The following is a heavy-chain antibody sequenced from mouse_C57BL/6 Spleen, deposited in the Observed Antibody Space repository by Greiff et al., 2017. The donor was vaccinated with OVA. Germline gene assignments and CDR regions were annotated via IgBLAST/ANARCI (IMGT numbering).Heavy chain of an antibody. D-gene: IGHD1-1*01. CDR2: IYPGSGNT. CDR3: ASYYYGSSYWYFDV. J-gene: IGHJ1*03. Sequence: VKLMESGAELVRPGASVKLSCKASGYTFTDYYINWVKQRPGQGLEWIARIYPGSGNTYYNEKFKGKATLTAEKSSSTAYMQLSSLTSEDSAVYFCASYYYGSSYWYFDVWGTGTTVTVSS. CDR1: GYTFTDYY. V-gene: IGHV1-76*01.